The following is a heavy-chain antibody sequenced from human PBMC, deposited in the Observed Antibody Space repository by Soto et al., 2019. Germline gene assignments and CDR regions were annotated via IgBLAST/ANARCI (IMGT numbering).Heavy chain of an antibody. CDR2: IYWDDDK. V-gene: IGHV2-5*02. J-gene: IGHJ4*02. D-gene: IGHD5-12*01. CDR3: AHRETSGGRHFND. CDR1: GFSLSTTAVG. Sequence: QITLKESGPTLVKPTQTLTLTCTFSGFSLSTTAVGVGWIRQPPGKALEWLALIYWDDDKRYNPSLKSRLTIPKDTSKNQVVLTMTKMDPVDTATYYCAHRETSGGRHFNDWGQGTLVTVSS.